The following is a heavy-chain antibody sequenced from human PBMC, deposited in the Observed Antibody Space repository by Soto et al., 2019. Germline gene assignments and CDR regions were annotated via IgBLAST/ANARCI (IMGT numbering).Heavy chain of an antibody. Sequence: SETLSLSCTVSGGSINSSIYYWGWVRQPPGEGLEWIASIFYSGNTYYNPSLKSRVTISVDPSKNQFSLQLSSVTAADTAVYYCARLQGRYYFDYWGQGTLVTVSS. V-gene: IGHV4-39*01. CDR3: ARLQGRYYFDY. D-gene: IGHD1-26*01. CDR1: GGSINSSIYY. J-gene: IGHJ4*02. CDR2: IFYSGNT.